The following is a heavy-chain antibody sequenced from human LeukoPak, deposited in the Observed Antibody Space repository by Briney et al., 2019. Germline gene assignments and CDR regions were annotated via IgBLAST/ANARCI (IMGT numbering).Heavy chain of an antibody. D-gene: IGHD3-3*01. CDR2: ISAYNGNT. V-gene: IGHV1-18*01. J-gene: IGHJ6*03. CDR1: GYTFTSYG. CDR3: ARFGSAYYYYYMDV. Sequence: ASVKVSCKASGYTFTSYGISWARQAPGQGLEWMGWISAYNGNTNYAQKLQGRVTMTTDTSTSTAYMELRSLRSDDTAVYYCARFGSAYYYYYMDVWGKGTTVTISS.